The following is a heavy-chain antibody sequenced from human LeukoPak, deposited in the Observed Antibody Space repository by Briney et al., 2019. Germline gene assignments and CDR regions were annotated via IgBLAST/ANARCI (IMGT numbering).Heavy chain of an antibody. V-gene: IGHV3-21*01. CDR1: GFTFSSYS. CDR2: ISSSSSYI. CDR3: ARGYSNYYYGMDV. J-gene: IGHJ6*02. Sequence: SGGSLRLSCAASGFTFSSYSMNWVRQAPGKGLEWVSSISSSSSYIYYADSVKGRFTISRDNAKNSLYLQMNSLRAEDTAVYYCARGYSNYYYGMDVWGQGTTVTVSS. D-gene: IGHD2-15*01.